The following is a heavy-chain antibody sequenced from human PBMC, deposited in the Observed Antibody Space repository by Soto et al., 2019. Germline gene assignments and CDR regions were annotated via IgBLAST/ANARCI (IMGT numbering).Heavy chain of an antibody. CDR3: ARFSDGYSPGFDY. CDR1: GFTFSSYG. Sequence: QVQLVESGGGVVQPGRSLRLSCAASGFTFSSYGMHWVRQAPGKGLEWVAVIWYDGSNKYYADSVKGRFTISRDNSKNTLYLQMNSLRAEDTAVYYCARFSDGYSPGFDYWGQGTLVTVSS. CDR2: IWYDGSNK. V-gene: IGHV3-33*01. J-gene: IGHJ4*02. D-gene: IGHD2-21*01.